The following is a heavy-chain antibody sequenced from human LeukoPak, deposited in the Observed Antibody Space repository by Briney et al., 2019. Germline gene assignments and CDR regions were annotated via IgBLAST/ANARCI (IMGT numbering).Heavy chain of an antibody. CDR1: GYTFTSYY. J-gene: IGHJ4*02. V-gene: IGHV1-46*01. CDR3: ARELRDYVWGSYRFPFDY. CDR2: INPSGGST. Sequence: ASVKVSCKASGYTFTSYYMHWVRQAPGQGLEWMGIINPSGGSTSYAQKFQGRVTMTTDTSTSTAYMELRSLRSDDTAMYYCARELRDYVWGSYRFPFDYWGQGTLVTVSS. D-gene: IGHD3-16*02.